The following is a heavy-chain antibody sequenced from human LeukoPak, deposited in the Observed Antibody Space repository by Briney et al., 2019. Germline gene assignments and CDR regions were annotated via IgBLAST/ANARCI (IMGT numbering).Heavy chain of an antibody. Sequence: SETLSLTCTVSGGSISSYYWSWIRQPAGKGMEWIGRIYTSGSTNYNPSLKSRVTMSVDTSKNQFSLKLSSVTAADTAVYYCASKRGYSYVPYAFDIWGQGTMVTVSS. V-gene: IGHV4-4*07. CDR1: GGSISSYY. D-gene: IGHD5-18*01. CDR3: ASKRGYSYVPYAFDI. CDR2: IYTSGST. J-gene: IGHJ3*02.